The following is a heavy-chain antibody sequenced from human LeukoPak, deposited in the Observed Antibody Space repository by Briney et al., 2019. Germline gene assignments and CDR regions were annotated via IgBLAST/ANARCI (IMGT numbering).Heavy chain of an antibody. D-gene: IGHD3-3*01. CDR2: ISYIGST. Sequence: PSETLSLTCTVSGGSINSGGYYWSWIRQHPGKGLEWIGYISYIGSTYYHPSLKSRLTISLDTSKNQFSLKLSSVTAADTAVYFCARAPDYDPWSGTRFDPWGRGTLVTVSS. CDR3: ARAPDYDPWSGTRFDP. V-gene: IGHV4-31*03. J-gene: IGHJ2*01. CDR1: GGSINSGGYY.